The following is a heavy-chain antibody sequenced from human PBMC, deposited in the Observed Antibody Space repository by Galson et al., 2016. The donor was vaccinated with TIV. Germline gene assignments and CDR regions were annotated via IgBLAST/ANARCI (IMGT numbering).Heavy chain of an antibody. CDR1: GYSISRSHY. J-gene: IGHJ4*02. CDR2: MYNTGTT. CDR3: ASYKGSSGWADFDN. D-gene: IGHD6-19*01. Sequence: SETLSLTCAVSGYSISRSHYWGWIRQPPGKGLEYLGFMYNTGTTYYNPSFKSRVTISIDTSKNQFSLNLNSVTATDTAVYYCASYKGSSGWADFDNWGQGTLVTVSS. V-gene: IGHV4-38-2*01.